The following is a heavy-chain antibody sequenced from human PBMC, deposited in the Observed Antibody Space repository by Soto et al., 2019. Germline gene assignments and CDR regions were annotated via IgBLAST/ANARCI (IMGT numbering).Heavy chain of an antibody. CDR1: GGSFSGYY. CDR2: INHSGST. CDR3: ARGFPTTDYGSGSYQESSLYFDY. D-gene: IGHD3-10*01. V-gene: IGHV4-34*01. Sequence: SETLSLTCAVYGGSFSGYYWSWIRQPPGKGLEWIGEINHSGSTNYNPSLKSRVTISVDTSKNQFSLKLSSVTAADTAVYYCARGFPTTDYGSGSYQESSLYFDYWGQGTLVTVSS. J-gene: IGHJ4*02.